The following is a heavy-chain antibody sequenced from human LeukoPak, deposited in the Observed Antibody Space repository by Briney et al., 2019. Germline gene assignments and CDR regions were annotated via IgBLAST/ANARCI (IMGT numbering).Heavy chain of an antibody. CDR2: ISYDGSNK. CDR1: GFTFSSYG. Sequence: QPGGSLRLSCAASGFTFSSYGMHWVRQAPGKGLEWVAVISYDGSNKYYADSVKGRFTISRDNSKNTLYLQMNSLRAEDTAVYYCAKVGYYYDSSGYYDPLFDYWGQGTLVTASS. D-gene: IGHD3-22*01. V-gene: IGHV3-30*18. J-gene: IGHJ4*02. CDR3: AKVGYYYDSSGYYDPLFDY.